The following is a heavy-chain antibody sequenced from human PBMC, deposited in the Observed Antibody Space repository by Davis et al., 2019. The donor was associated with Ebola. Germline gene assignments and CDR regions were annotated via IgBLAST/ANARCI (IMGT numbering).Heavy chain of an antibody. CDR1: GYTFTDYN. V-gene: IGHV1-2*06. J-gene: IGHJ4*02. D-gene: IGHD4-11*01. CDR3: ARGHNYANEY. CDR2: VILKSGAT. Sequence: ASVKVSCKASGYTFTDYNIHWMRQAPGQGLEWLGRVILKSGATNYAQKFQGRVTMTRDTSISTVYMELSSLRYDDTADYYCARGHNYANEYWGKGTLVTVSS.